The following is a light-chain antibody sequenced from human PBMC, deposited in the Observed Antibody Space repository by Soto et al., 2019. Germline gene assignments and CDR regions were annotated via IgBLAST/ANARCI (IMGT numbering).Light chain of an antibody. Sequence: QSVLTQPPSASGTPGQRITISCSGSSSNIGDNPVNWYQQLPGAAPKLMISEVNIRPSGVSNRFSGSKSGNTASLTISGLQAEDEADYYCSSYTSSSTHVFGPGTKLTVL. CDR1: SSNIGDNP. V-gene: IGLV2-14*01. J-gene: IGLJ1*01. CDR3: SSYTSSSTHV. CDR2: EVN.